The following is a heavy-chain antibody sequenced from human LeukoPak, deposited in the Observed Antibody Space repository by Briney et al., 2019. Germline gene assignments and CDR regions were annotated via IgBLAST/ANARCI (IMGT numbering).Heavy chain of an antibody. CDR2: INHSGST. Sequence: SETLSLTCAVYGGSFSGYYWSWIRQPPGKGLEWIGEINHSGSTNYNPSLKSRVTISVDTSKNQFSLKLSSVIAADTAVYYCARGPSYYGSGSYIFHYYGMDVWGQGTTVTVSS. CDR3: ARGPSYYGSGSYIFHYYGMDV. J-gene: IGHJ6*02. V-gene: IGHV4-34*01. CDR1: GGSFSGYY. D-gene: IGHD3-10*01.